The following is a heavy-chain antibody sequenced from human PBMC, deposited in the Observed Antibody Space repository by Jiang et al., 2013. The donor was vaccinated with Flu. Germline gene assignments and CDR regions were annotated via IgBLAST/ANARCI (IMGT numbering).Heavy chain of an antibody. CDR2: IYSGGST. CDR3: ARGGALELRGDYFDY. V-gene: IGHV3-53*01. Sequence: VQLLESGGGLIQPGGSLRLSCAASGFTVSSNYMSWVRQAPGKGLEWVSVIYSGGSTYYADSVKGRFTISRDNSKNTLYLQMNSLRAEDTAVYYCARGGALELRGDYFDYWGQGTLVTVSS. J-gene: IGHJ4*02. D-gene: IGHD1-7*01. CDR1: GFTVSSNY.